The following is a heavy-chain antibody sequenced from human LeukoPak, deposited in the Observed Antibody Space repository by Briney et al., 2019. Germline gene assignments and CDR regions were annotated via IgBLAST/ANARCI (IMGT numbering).Heavy chain of an antibody. J-gene: IGHJ3*02. V-gene: IGHV4-4*07. Sequence: SETLSLTCTVSGGSISSYYWSWIRQPARKGLECILRIYTSGSANYNPSLKSRVTMSVDTSKNQFSLKLSSVTAADTAVYYCARVFTAYYYDSSGSLATDAFDIWGQGTMVTVSS. CDR2: IYTSGSA. CDR3: ARVFTAYYYDSSGSLATDAFDI. D-gene: IGHD3-22*01. CDR1: GGSISSYY.